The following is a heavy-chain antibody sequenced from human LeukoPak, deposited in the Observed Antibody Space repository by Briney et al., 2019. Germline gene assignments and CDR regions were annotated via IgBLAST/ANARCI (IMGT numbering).Heavy chain of an antibody. CDR2: IIPIFGTA. CDR3: ARAYGDYSWSGGMDV. CDR1: GGTFSSYG. V-gene: IGHV1-69*01. D-gene: IGHD4-17*01. Sequence: GASVKVSCKAPGGTFSSYGISWVRQAPGQGLEWMGGIIPIFGTANYAQKFQGRVTITADESTSTGYMELSSLRSEDTAVYYCARAYGDYSWSGGMDVWGQGTTVTVS. J-gene: IGHJ6*02.